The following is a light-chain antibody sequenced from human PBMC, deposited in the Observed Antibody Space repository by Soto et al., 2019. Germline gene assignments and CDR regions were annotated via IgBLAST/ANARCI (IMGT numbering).Light chain of an antibody. Sequence: QSVLTQPPSASGTPGQRVTISCSGSSSNIGTYGVNWYQQLPGTAPKLLIYDNTNRPSGVSVRFSGSKSGTSASLAISGLQAEDEADYYCQSFDKYLSAVVFGGGTKLTVL. CDR3: QSFDKYLSAVV. V-gene: IGLV1-40*01. CDR1: SSNIGTYG. J-gene: IGLJ2*01. CDR2: DNT.